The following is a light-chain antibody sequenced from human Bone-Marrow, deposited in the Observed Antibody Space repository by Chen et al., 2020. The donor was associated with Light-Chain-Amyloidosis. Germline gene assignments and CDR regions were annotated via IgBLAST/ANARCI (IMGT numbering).Light chain of an antibody. V-gene: IGLV3-25*03. CDR3: QSADSSGTYEVI. CDR1: DLPTKY. J-gene: IGLJ2*01. CDR2: RDT. Sequence: SYELTQPPSVTVSPGQTARITCSGDDLPTKYVYWYQQKPGQAPVLVIHRDTERPSGISERLCGSGSGTTATLTISGVQAEDEADYHCQSADSSGTYEVIFGGGTKLTVL.